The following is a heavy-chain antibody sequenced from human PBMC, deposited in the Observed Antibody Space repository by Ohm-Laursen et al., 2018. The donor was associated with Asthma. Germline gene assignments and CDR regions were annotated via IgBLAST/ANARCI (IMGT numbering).Heavy chain of an antibody. V-gene: IGHV4-31*03. CDR1: GGSISSGSYY. Sequence: SQTLSLTCPVSGGSISSGSYYWSWIRQHPGRGLEWIGYIYYTGNTYYNPSLRSRITMSVDTSRNQFSLKLTSVTAADTAVYYCARVNYGGPLDYWGPGALVTVSS. CDR3: ARVNYGGPLDY. D-gene: IGHD4-23*01. J-gene: IGHJ4*02. CDR2: IYYTGNT.